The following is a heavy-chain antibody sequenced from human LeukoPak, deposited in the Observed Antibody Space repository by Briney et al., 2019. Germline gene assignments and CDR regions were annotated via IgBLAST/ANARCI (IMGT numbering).Heavy chain of an antibody. CDR2: ISSSSSTI. Sequence: GGSLRLSCAASGFTFSSYNMNWVRQAPGKGLEWVSHISSSSSTIYYADSVKGRFTISRDNAKNSLYLQMNSLRAEDTAVYYCAKGLIQLWLHGPFDYWGQGTLVTVSS. CDR3: AKGLIQLWLHGPFDY. V-gene: IGHV3-48*01. J-gene: IGHJ4*02. D-gene: IGHD5-18*01. CDR1: GFTFSSYN.